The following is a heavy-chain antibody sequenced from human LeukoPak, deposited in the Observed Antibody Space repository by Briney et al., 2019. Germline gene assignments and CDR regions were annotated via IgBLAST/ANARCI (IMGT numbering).Heavy chain of an antibody. CDR2: ISWNSGSI. Sequence: GGSLRLSCAASGFNFNNYAMSWVRQAPGKGLEWVSGISWNSGSIGYADSVKGRFTISRDNAKNSLYLQMNSLRAEDTALYYCAKSGSLGSYGSGSYYNVPDYWGQGTLVTVSS. CDR3: AKSGSLGSYGSGSYYNVPDY. D-gene: IGHD3-10*01. J-gene: IGHJ4*02. CDR1: GFNFNNYA. V-gene: IGHV3-9*01.